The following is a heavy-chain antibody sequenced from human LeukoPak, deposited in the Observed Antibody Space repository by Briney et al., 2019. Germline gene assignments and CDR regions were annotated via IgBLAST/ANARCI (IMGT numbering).Heavy chain of an antibody. D-gene: IGHD1-26*01. CDR3: ARTVDFPGSKAPGWFDP. Sequence: SQTLSLTCAISGDSVSSNSAAWNWIRQSPSRGLEWLGRTYYRSKWYNDYAVSVKSRITINPDTSKNQFSLQLNSVTPEDTAVYYCARTVDFPGSKAPGWFDPWGQGTLVTVSS. V-gene: IGHV6-1*01. CDR2: TYYRSKWYN. CDR1: GDSVSSNSAA. J-gene: IGHJ5*02.